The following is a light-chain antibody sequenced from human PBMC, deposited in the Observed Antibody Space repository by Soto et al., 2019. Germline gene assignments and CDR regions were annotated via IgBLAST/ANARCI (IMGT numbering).Light chain of an antibody. V-gene: IGKV3-20*01. J-gene: IGKJ2*01. CDR3: QQYVSSPIT. CDR2: GAS. Sequence: EIVLTQSPGTLSLSPGEGATLSCRASQSVTSNYLAWYQQKPGQAPRLLIYGASSRATGIPDRFSGSGSGTDFTLTISRLGPEDSAVYYCQQYVSSPITFGQ. CDR1: QSVTSNY.